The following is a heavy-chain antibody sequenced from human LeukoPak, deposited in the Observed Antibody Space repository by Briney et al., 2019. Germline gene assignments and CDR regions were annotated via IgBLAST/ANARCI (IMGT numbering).Heavy chain of an antibody. V-gene: IGHV3-30*18. D-gene: IGHD2/OR15-2a*01. J-gene: IGHJ3*02. CDR1: GFTFSTYG. CDR2: ISYDGSNE. CDR3: AKEKGNIDAFDI. Sequence: GGSLRLSCVDSGFTFSTYGMHWVRQAPGKGLEYVADISYDGSNEYYADSVKGRFTISRDNSKNTLYLQMNSLRVEDTAVYYYAKEKGNIDAFDIWGRGTMVTVSS.